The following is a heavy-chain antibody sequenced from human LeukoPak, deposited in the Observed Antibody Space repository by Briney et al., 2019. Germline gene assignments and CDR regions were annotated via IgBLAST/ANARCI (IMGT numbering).Heavy chain of an antibody. V-gene: IGHV3-23*01. CDR2: ISGSGAST. CDR3: AKSRIVLVHYFDY. J-gene: IGHJ4*02. D-gene: IGHD1-26*01. Sequence: GGSLGLSCAASGFTFSSYAMSWVRQAPGKGLEWVSTISGSGASTYYADSVKGRFTISRDNSKNTLHLQMNSLRAEDTAVYYCAKSRIVLVHYFDYWGQGTLVTVSS. CDR1: GFTFSSYA.